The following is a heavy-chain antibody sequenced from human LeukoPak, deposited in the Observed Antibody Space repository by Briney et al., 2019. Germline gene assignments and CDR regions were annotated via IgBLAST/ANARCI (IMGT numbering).Heavy chain of an antibody. CDR3: ARDKEQLADY. V-gene: IGHV4-34*01. CDR2: INHSGST. CDR1: GGSFSGYY. J-gene: IGHJ4*02. D-gene: IGHD6-6*01. Sequence: SETLSLTCAVYGGSFSGYYWSWIRQPPGKGLEWIGEINHSGSTNYNPSLKSRVTISVDTSKNQFSLKLSSVTAADTAVYYCARDKEQLADYWGQGTLVTVSS.